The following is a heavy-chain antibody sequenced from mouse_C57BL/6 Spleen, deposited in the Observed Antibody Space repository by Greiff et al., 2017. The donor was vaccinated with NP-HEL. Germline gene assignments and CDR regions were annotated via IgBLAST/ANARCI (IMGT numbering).Heavy chain of an antibody. CDR1: GYTFTDYE. D-gene: IGHD1-1*01. V-gene: IGHV1-15*01. CDR2: IDPETGGT. J-gene: IGHJ3*01. Sequence: VQLQQSGAELVRPGASVTLSCKASGYTFTDYEMHWVKQTPVRGLEWIGAIDPETGGTAYNQKFKGKAILTADKSSSTAYMELRSLTSEDSAVYYWTSGYYGSRLADGGQGTLVTV. CDR3: TSGYYGSRLAD.